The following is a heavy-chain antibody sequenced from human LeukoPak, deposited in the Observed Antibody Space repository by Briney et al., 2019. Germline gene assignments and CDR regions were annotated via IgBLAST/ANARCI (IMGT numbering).Heavy chain of an antibody. CDR1: GFTFSGYW. Sequence: GGSLRLSCIASGFTFSGYWMTWVRQAPGKGLEWVANIKQDGSEKHYVDSVRGRFTISRENAKNPLYLQMNSLRAEDTAVYYCARDFYYYIDVWGKGTTVTVSS. CDR3: ARDFYYYIDV. CDR2: IKQDGSEK. V-gene: IGHV3-7*01. J-gene: IGHJ6*03.